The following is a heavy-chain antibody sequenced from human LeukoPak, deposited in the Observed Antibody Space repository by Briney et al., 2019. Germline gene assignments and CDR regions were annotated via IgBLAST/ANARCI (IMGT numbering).Heavy chain of an antibody. CDR2: IYYSGIT. CDR1: GGSISSYY. V-gene: IGHV4-59*01. CDR3: ARGLGSSSWYYFDY. J-gene: IGHJ4*02. D-gene: IGHD6-13*01. Sequence: SETLSLTCTVSGGSISSYYWSWIRQPPGKGLEWIGYIYYSGITNYTPSLKSRVTMSVDTSKNQFSLKLSSVTAADTAVYYCARGLGSSSWYYFDYWGQGTLVTVSS.